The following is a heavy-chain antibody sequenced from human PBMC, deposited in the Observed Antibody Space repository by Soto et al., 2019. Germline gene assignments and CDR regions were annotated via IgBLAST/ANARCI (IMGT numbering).Heavy chain of an antibody. CDR1: GYDFTAYD. J-gene: IGHJ6*02. CDR2: MNPINGAT. CDR3: GRGPSPRAPAGGTPYYYAMDV. V-gene: IGHV1-8*02. Sequence: ASVKVSCKASGYDFTAYDINWVRQASGQGLEWMGWMNPINGATGTARRFQGRVSLSRNTATGTAYLELTSLRSDDTAVYYCGRGPSPRAPAGGTPYYYAMDVWGQGTTVTVSS. D-gene: IGHD6-13*01.